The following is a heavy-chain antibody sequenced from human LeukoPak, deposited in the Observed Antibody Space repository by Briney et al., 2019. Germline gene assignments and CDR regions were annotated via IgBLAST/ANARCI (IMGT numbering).Heavy chain of an antibody. J-gene: IGHJ4*02. CDR3: VRDFYDFWGGSWV. CDR1: GFNVRTNY. CDR2: IFKDGST. D-gene: IGHD3-3*01. V-gene: IGHV3-53*01. Sequence: GGSLRLSCAVSGFNVRTNYMSWVRQAPGKGLEWVSVIFKDGSTYYGDSVKGRFSISRDNSKNMVYLQMSNLRAEDTAVYYCVRDFYDFWGGSWVWGRGTLVTVSS.